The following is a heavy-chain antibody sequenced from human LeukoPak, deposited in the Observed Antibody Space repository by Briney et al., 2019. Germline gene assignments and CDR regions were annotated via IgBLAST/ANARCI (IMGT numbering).Heavy chain of an antibody. J-gene: IGHJ6*03. D-gene: IGHD3-9*01. CDR2: IYTSGST. V-gene: IGHV4-4*07. CDR1: GGSISSYY. CDR3: ARSQSYYDILTGSPYYYYYMDV. Sequence: PSETLSLTCTVSGGSISSYYWSWIRQPAGKGLEWIGRIYTSGSTNYNPSPKSRVTMSVDTSKNQFSLKLSSVTAADTAVYYCARSQSYYDILTGSPYYYYYMDVWGKGTTVTVSS.